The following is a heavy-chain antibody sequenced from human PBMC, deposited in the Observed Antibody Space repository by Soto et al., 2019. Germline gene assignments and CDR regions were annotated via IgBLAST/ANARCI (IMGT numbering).Heavy chain of an antibody. CDR3: AGGRIVVVGSRAYYGMDV. D-gene: IGHD3-22*01. V-gene: IGHV1-69*01. CDR1: GGTPSNSA. J-gene: IGHJ6*02. Sequence: QVHLLLQSGAEVKKPGSSVKVSCKASGGTPSNSAISWVRQAPGQGLEWMGGIIPVFGLVKYAQNFQGRVTIIADESTNTAYMEMSSLSPEDTAVYYCAGGRIVVVGSRAYYGMDVWGQGTTVTVSS. CDR2: IIPVFGLV.